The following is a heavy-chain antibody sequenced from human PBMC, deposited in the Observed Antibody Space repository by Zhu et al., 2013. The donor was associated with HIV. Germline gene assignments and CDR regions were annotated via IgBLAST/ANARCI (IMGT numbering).Heavy chain of an antibody. CDR2: ISVYNGDT. D-gene: IGHD6-6*01. CDR3: ARDLVAARPGWFDP. Sequence: QVQLVQSGAEVKKPGASVRVSCKASGYTFTTYGISWVRQAPGQGLEWMGWISVYNGDTKYAQKFQGRVTMTTDTSTDTAYMDLRSLRSDDTAIYYCARDLVAARPGWFDPWGQGTLVTVSS. J-gene: IGHJ5*02. CDR1: GYTFTTYG. V-gene: IGHV1-18*04.